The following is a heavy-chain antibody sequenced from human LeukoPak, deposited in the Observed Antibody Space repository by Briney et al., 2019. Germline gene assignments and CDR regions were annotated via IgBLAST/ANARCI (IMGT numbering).Heavy chain of an antibody. V-gene: IGHV4-59*01. Sequence: SETLSLTCTVSGGSISSYYWSWIRQPPGKGLEWIGYIYYSGSTNYNPSLKSRVTISVDTSKNQFSLKLRSVTAADTAVYYCARTLWLVPFDPWGQGTLVTVSS. CDR1: GGSISSYY. CDR2: IYYSGST. D-gene: IGHD6-19*01. CDR3: ARTLWLVPFDP. J-gene: IGHJ5*02.